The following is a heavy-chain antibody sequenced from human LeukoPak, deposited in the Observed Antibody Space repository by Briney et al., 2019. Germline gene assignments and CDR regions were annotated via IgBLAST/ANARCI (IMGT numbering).Heavy chain of an antibody. D-gene: IGHD1-26*01. V-gene: IGHV4-34*01. Sequence: PSETLSLTCAVYGGSFSGYYWSWIRQPPGKGLEWIGEINHSGSTNYNPSLKSRVTISADTSKNQFSLKLSSVTAADTAVYYCARGSGSYCFDYWGQGTLVTVSS. CDR1: GGSFSGYY. CDR2: INHSGST. CDR3: ARGSGSYCFDY. J-gene: IGHJ4*02.